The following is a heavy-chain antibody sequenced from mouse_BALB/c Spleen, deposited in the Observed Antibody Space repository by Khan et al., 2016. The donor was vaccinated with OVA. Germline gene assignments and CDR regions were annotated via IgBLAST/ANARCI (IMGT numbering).Heavy chain of an antibody. CDR2: IYPGTGST. J-gene: IGHJ4*01. D-gene: IGHD2-4*01. V-gene: IGHV1-76*01. CDR3: ARGGYDKHTMTS. CDR1: GYIFTSYW. Sequence: QVQLKQSGAELVRPGASVKLSCKTSGYIFTSYWIHWVKQRSGQGLEWIARIYPGTGSTYDNENFKGKATLTADKSSSTAYMQFSSLKSEDSAVSIWARGGYDKHTMTSGGQGTSVTASS.